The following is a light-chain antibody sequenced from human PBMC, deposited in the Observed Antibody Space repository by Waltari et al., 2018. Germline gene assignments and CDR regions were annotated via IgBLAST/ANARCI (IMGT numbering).Light chain of an antibody. CDR2: DVS. Sequence: QSALTQPASVSGSPGQSITISCTGTSSDVGSYNSVSWYQDHPGQGPKVLIYDVSDRTSGVSARFSGSKSGNTASLTISGLQAEDEADYYCSSQSSDNVVLFGGGTKVTVL. J-gene: IGLJ3*02. CDR1: SSDVGSYNS. V-gene: IGLV2-14*03. CDR3: SSQSSDNVVL.